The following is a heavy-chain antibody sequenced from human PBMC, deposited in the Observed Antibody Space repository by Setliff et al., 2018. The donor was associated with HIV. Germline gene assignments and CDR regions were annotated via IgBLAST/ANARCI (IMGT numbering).Heavy chain of an antibody. Sequence: PSETLSLTCAVYGGSFSGYYWSWIRQPPGKGLEWIGEINHSGSTNYNPSLKSRVTISVDTSKNQFSLKLSSVTAADTAVYYCASDISPDDGYNRLHYFDYWGQGTRVTVSS. V-gene: IGHV4-34*01. CDR3: ASDISPDDGYNRLHYFDY. CDR1: GGSFSGYY. J-gene: IGHJ4*02. CDR2: INHSGST. D-gene: IGHD5-12*01.